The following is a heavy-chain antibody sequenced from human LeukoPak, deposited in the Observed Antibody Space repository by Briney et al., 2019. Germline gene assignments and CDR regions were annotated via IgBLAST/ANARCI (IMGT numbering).Heavy chain of an antibody. Sequence: ASVKVSCKASGYTFTGYYMHWVRQAPGQGLEWMGWINPNSGGTNYAQKFQGRVTVTRGTSISTAYMELMRLRSDDTAVYYCARDLAVAGNNAFDIWGQGTMVTASS. V-gene: IGHV1-2*02. D-gene: IGHD6-19*01. CDR3: ARDLAVAGNNAFDI. J-gene: IGHJ3*02. CDR1: GYTFTGYY. CDR2: INPNSGGT.